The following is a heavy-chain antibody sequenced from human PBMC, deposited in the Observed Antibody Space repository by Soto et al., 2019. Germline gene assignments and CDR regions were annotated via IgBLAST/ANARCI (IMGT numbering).Heavy chain of an antibody. CDR1: GFTFSSYS. D-gene: IGHD3-22*01. V-gene: IGHV3-48*02. CDR3: ARGGSSGYRFFDY. CDR2: ISRSSSTI. J-gene: IGHJ4*02. Sequence: EVQLVESGGGLVQPGGSLRLSCAASGFTFSSYSMIWVRQAPGKGLEWVSYISRSSSTIYYADSVKGRITISRDKAKNSLYLQMNSLRDEDTAMYYCARGGSSGYRFFDYWGQGTLVTVSS.